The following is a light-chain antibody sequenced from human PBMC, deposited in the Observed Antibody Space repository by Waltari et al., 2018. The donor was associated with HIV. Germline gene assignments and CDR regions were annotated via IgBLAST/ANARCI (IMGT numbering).Light chain of an antibody. CDR1: TSNIGQNT. V-gene: IGLV1-44*01. CDR3: AAWDDSLNAVV. CDR2: SNN. Sequence: QSVLTQPPSASGTPGQGVTISCSGSTSNIGQNTVNWYQQFPGKAHKLLIYSNNQRPSGGPDRFCGSKSGTSASLAITGLQSEDDTDYYCAAWDDSLNAVVFGGGTKLTVL. J-gene: IGLJ2*01.